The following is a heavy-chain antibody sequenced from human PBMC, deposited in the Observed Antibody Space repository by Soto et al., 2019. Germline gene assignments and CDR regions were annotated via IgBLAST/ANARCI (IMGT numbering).Heavy chain of an antibody. V-gene: IGHV3-49*04. D-gene: IGHD1-7*01. J-gene: IGHJ4*02. CDR3: TRDKGSNWNYDPFDY. CDR1: GFTFGDYA. Sequence: PGGSLRLSCTASGFTFGDYAMSWVRQAPGKGLEWVGFIRSKAYGGTTEYAASVKGRFTISRDDSKSIAYLQMNSLKTEDTAVYYCTRDKGSNWNYDPFDYWGQGTLVTVSS. CDR2: IRSKAYGGTT.